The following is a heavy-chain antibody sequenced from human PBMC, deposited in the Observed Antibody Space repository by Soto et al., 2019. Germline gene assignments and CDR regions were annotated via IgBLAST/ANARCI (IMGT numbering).Heavy chain of an antibody. Sequence: QLQLQESGPGLVKPSETLSLTCTVSGGSISSSSYYWGWIRQPPGKGLEWIGSIYYSGSTYYNPSLKSRVIISVDTSKNQFSLKLSSVTAADTAVYYGARQRFITMVREWGQGTLVTVSS. D-gene: IGHD3-10*01. CDR2: IYYSGST. CDR3: ARQRFITMVRE. J-gene: IGHJ4*02. V-gene: IGHV4-39*01. CDR1: GGSISSSSYY.